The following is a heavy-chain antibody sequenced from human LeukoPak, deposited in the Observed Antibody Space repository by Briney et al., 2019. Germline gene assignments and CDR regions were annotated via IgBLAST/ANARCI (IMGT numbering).Heavy chain of an antibody. J-gene: IGHJ6*03. CDR2: IKQDGSEK. CDR3: ARGSGSYFFYYYYMDV. CDR1: GFTFSSYS. Sequence: GGSLRLSCAASGFTFSSYSMNWVRQAPGKGLEWVANIKQDGSEKYYVDSVKGRFTISRDNAKNSLYLQMNSLRAEDTAVYYCARGSGSYFFYYYYMDVWGKGTTVTVSS. D-gene: IGHD1-26*01. V-gene: IGHV3-7*01.